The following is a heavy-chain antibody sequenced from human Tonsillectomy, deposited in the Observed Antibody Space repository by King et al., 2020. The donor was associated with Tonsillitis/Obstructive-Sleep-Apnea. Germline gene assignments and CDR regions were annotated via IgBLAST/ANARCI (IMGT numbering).Heavy chain of an antibody. V-gene: IGHV3-15*01. CDR1: GFSFSHAW. D-gene: IGHD2-2*01. CDR2: IKSETDGGTT. J-gene: IGHJ6*03. CDR3: TDIVVIPAAIPPVGYMYYHFMDV. Sequence: VQLVESGGGLVKPGGSLRLSCAASGFSFSHAWMSWVRQAPGKGLEWVGRIKSETDGGTTDYAAPVKGRFTISRDDSKNMLNLQMNSLKTEDTAVYYCTDIVVIPAAIPPVGYMYYHFMDVWGKGTTVTVSS.